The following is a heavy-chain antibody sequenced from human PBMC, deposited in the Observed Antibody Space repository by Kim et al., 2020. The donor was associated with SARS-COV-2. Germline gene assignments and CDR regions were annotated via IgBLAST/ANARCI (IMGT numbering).Heavy chain of an antibody. Sequence: GGSLRLSCAASGFTFNDYAIFWVRQAPGKGLDWVAVISFDGRNNSFSDSVKGRFTISRDNSKNTVSLQMKSLRADDTAAYYYSRDDSGSKLFSGTWFDP. CDR1: GFTFNDYA. V-gene: IGHV3-30*04. CDR3: SRDDSGSKLFSGTWFDP. D-gene: IGHD3-10*01. CDR2: ISFDGRNN. J-gene: IGHJ5*02.